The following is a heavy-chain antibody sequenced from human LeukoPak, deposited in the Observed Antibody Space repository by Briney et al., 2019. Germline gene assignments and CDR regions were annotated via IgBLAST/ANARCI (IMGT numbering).Heavy chain of an antibody. Sequence: PSETLSLTCTVSGGSISSSSYFWDWIRQPPGKGLEWIGSIYYSGSTYYNPSLKSRVTISVDTSKNQFSLKLSSVTAADTAVYYCARGYGVFNFDYWGQGTLVTVSS. CDR2: IYYSGST. CDR3: ARGYGVFNFDY. J-gene: IGHJ4*02. D-gene: IGHD4-17*01. V-gene: IGHV4-39*01. CDR1: GGSISSSSYF.